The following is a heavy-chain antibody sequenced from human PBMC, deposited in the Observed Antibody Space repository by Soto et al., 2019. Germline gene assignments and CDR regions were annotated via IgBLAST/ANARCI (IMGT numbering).Heavy chain of an antibody. Sequence: QVQLVQSGAEVKKPGASVKVSCKASGYTFTGYYMHWVRQAPGQGLEWMGWINPNSGGTNYAQKFQGWVTMTRDTSVTTAYRELSRLRSDDTAVYYWAKGYSSSWYNWFDPWGQGTLVTVSS. CDR2: INPNSGGT. D-gene: IGHD6-13*01. V-gene: IGHV1-2*04. CDR1: GYTFTGYY. J-gene: IGHJ5*02. CDR3: AKGYSSSWYNWFDP.